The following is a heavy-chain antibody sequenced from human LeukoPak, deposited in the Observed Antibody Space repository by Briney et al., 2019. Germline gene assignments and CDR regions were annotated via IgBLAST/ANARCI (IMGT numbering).Heavy chain of an antibody. CDR2: IKQDGSEK. Sequence: GRSLRLSCAASGFTFSSYGMHWVRQAPEKGLEWVANIKQDGSEKYYVDSVKGRFTISRDNAKNSLYLQMNSLRAEDTAVYYCARDVNGGNFDYWGRGTLVTVSS. D-gene: IGHD4-23*01. CDR3: ARDVNGGNFDY. CDR1: GFTFSSYG. J-gene: IGHJ4*02. V-gene: IGHV3-7*01.